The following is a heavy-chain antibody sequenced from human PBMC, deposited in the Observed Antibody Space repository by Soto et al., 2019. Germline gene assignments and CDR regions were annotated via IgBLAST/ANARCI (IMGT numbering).Heavy chain of an antibody. CDR2: IYYSGST. CDR3: ARHLDTARGAGYFDY. V-gene: IGHV4-39*01. CDR1: GGSISSSSYY. J-gene: IGHJ4*02. D-gene: IGHD5-18*01. Sequence: QLQLQESGPGLVKPSETLSLTCTVSGGSISSSSYYWGWIRQPPGKGLEWIGSIYYSGSTYYNPSRMCRVTIPVDTSKNQFALKLSSVTAADTAVYYCARHLDTARGAGYFDYWGQGTLVTVSS.